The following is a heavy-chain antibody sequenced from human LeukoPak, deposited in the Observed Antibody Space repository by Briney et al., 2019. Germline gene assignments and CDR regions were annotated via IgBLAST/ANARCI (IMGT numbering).Heavy chain of an antibody. J-gene: IGHJ4*02. Sequence: GGSLRLSCAASGFTFISYGMRWVRQAPGRGLVWFSRINSDGSDTTYADSVKGRFTISRDNAKNTLYLQMNSLRAEDTAVYYCAKNGPGLDYFDYWGQGTLVTVSS. CDR2: INSDGSDT. CDR3: AKNGPGLDYFDY. CDR1: GFTFISYG. V-gene: IGHV3-74*01. D-gene: IGHD3-10*01.